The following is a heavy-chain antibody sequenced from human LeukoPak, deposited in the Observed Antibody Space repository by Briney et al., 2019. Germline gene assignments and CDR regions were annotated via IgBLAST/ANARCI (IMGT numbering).Heavy chain of an antibody. D-gene: IGHD2-2*01. CDR1: GYTFTGYY. Sequence: ASVKVSCKASGYTFTGYYMHWVRQAPGQGLEWMGWINPNSGGTNYAQKFQGRVTMTRDTSISTAYMELSRLRSDDTAVYYCATSRGYCSSTSCRDDYYFDYWGQGTLVTVSS. CDR3: ATSRGYCSSTSCRDDYYFDY. V-gene: IGHV1-2*02. CDR2: INPNSGGT. J-gene: IGHJ4*02.